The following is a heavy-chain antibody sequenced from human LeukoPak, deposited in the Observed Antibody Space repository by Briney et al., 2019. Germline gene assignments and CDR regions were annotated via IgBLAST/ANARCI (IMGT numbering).Heavy chain of an antibody. CDR3: ASHARLGGLFDY. CDR1: GGTFSSYA. D-gene: IGHD3-16*01. J-gene: IGHJ4*02. CDR2: IIPIFGTA. V-gene: IGHV1-69*13. Sequence: SVKVSCKASGGTFSSYAISWVRQAPGQGLEWMGGIIPIFGTANYAQKFQGRVTIAADESTSTAYMELSSLRSEDTAAYYCASHARLGGLFDYWGQGTLVTVSS.